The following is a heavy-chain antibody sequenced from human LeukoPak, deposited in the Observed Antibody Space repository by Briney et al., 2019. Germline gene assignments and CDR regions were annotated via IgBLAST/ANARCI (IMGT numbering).Heavy chain of an antibody. D-gene: IGHD6-13*01. CDR3: TKGYSSSWTNYYYYYYMDV. J-gene: IGHJ6*03. V-gene: IGHV3-23*01. CDR2: ISGSGGST. CDR1: GFTFSSYA. Sequence: GGSLRLSCAASGFTFSSYAMSWVRQAPWKGLEWVSAISGSGGSTYYADSVKGRFTISRDKSKNTLYLQMNSLRAEDTAVYYCTKGYSSSWTNYYYYYYMDVWGKGTTVTVSS.